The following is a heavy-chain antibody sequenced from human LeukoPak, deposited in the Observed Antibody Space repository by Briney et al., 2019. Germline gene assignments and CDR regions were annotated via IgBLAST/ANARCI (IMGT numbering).Heavy chain of an antibody. J-gene: IGHJ5*02. CDR3: ARDADIGYCSSTSCVEFDP. V-gene: IGHV1-2*02. CDR2: INPNSGGT. Sequence: ASVKVSCKASGYTFTDYYMHWVRQAPGQGLEWMGWINPNSGGTNYAQKFQGRVTMTRDTSISTAYMELSRLRSDDTTVYYCARDADIGYCSSTSCVEFDPWGQGTLVTVSS. D-gene: IGHD2-2*03. CDR1: GYTFTDYY.